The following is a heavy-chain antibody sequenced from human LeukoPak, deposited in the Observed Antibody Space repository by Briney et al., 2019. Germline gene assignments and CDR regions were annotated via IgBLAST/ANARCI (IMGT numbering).Heavy chain of an antibody. CDR2: IYYSGST. Sequence: SETLSLTCTVSGGSISSSSYYWGWLRQPPGTGLEWIGSIYYSGSTYYNPYHKSRVTISVDTSKSQFSLKLSSVTAADTAVYYCARSIADYDFWSGYYNPGGPIDYWGQGTLVTVSS. V-gene: IGHV4-39*01. J-gene: IGHJ4*02. CDR1: GGSISSSSYY. D-gene: IGHD3-3*01. CDR3: ARSIADYDFWSGYYNPGGPIDY.